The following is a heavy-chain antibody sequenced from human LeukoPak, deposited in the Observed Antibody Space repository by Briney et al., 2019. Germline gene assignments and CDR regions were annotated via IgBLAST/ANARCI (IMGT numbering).Heavy chain of an antibody. Sequence: SETLSLTCTVSGYSISSGYYWGWIRQPPGKGLEWIGSIYHSGSTYYNPSLKSRVTIPVDTSKNQFSLKLNSVTAADTAVYYCARVRGYSYGYDWGQGTLVTVSS. CDR3: ARVRGYSYGYD. V-gene: IGHV4-38-2*02. D-gene: IGHD5-18*01. CDR1: GYSISSGYY. J-gene: IGHJ4*02. CDR2: IYHSGST.